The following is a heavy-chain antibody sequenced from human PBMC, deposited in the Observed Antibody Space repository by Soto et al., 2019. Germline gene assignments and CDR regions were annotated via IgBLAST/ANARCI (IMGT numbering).Heavy chain of an antibody. CDR3: ARLARQLEPTLCFEP. CDR2: ISXSGNT. D-gene: IGHD1-1*01. V-gene: IGHV4-30-4*01. Sequence: PSETVSLTCAVSGSSSGSGDYYWSWIRQPPGKGLEWIGYISXSGNTYYNPSLESRLTISLETSKKQFSLNLSSVTAADTAVYFCARLARQLEPTLCFEPGGQGTLVTV. J-gene: IGHJ5*02. CDR1: GSSSGSGDYY.